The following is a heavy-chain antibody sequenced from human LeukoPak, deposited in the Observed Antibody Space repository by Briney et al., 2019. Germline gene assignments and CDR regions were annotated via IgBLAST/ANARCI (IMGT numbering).Heavy chain of an antibody. J-gene: IGHJ4*02. CDR1: GGSISYYY. V-gene: IGHV4-59*08. CDR3: ARQGYIGAVDY. CDR2: IYYSGIT. D-gene: IGHD5-12*01. Sequence: SETLSLTCTVSGGSISYYYWSWIRQPPGKGLEWIGCIYYSGITNYNPSLKSRVTISVDTSKNQFSLKLSSVSAADTAVYYCARQGYIGAVDYWGQGTLVTVSS.